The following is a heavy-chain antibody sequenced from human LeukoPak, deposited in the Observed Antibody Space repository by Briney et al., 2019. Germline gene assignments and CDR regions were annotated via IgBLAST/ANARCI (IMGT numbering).Heavy chain of an antibody. J-gene: IGHJ4*02. V-gene: IGHV3-9*01. CDR3: AKDIDKFYFDY. D-gene: IGHD3-9*01. CDR1: GFTFDDYA. Sequence: PGRSLRLSCAASGFTFDDYAMHWVRQAPGKGLEWVSGISWSSGSIGYADSVKGRFTISRDNAKNSLYLQMNSLRAEDTALYYCAKDIDKFYFDYWGQGTLVTVSS. CDR2: ISWSSGSI.